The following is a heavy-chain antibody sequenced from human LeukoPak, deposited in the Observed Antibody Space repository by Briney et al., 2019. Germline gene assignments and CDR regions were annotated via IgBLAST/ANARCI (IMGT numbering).Heavy chain of an antibody. J-gene: IGHJ4*02. V-gene: IGHV6-1*01. D-gene: IGHD1-14*01. CDR3: GRAEHDRGSDY. CDR1: GDSVSGNRAT. CDR2: IYYRSKWYS. Sequence: SQTLSLTCAISGDSVSGNRATWNWLRQSPSRGLEWLGRIYYRSKWYSDYAVSVKGRITINPDTSKNQFSLLLNSVTPEDTAVYFCGRAEHDRGSDYWGQGTLVTVSS.